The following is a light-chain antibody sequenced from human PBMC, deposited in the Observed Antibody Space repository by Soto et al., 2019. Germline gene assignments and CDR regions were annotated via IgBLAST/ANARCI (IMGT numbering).Light chain of an antibody. V-gene: IGLV2-8*01. CDR3: SSYAGSNTVV. CDR2: EVS. Sequence: QSALTQPPSASGSPGQSVTISCTGSSSDVGGYNYVSWYQQHPGKAPKLMIYEVSKRPSGVPDRFSGSKSGNTASLTVSGLQAEDEVDYYCSSYAGSNTVVFGGGTKVTVL. J-gene: IGLJ2*01. CDR1: SSDVGGYNY.